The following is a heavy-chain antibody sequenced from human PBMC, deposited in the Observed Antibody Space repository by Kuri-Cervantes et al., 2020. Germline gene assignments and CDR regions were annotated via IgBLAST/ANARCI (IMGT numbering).Heavy chain of an antibody. D-gene: IGHD3/OR15-3a*01. CDR2: ISSSSSYI. CDR1: GFTFSSYA. CDR3: ARALFSTGYLPSYYFDY. Sequence: GESLKISCAASGFTFSSYAMHWVRQAPGKGLEWVSSISSSSSYIYYADSVKGRFTISRDNAKNSLYLQMNSLRAEDTAVYYCARALFSTGYLPSYYFDYWGQGTLVTVSS. V-gene: IGHV3-21*01. J-gene: IGHJ4*02.